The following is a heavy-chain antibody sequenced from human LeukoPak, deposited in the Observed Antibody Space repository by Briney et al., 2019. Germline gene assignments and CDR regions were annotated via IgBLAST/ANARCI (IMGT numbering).Heavy chain of an antibody. V-gene: IGHV3-15*01. Sequence: GGSLRLSCAASGFTFSTAWMSWVRQAPGKGLEWVGRIKSKTDGGTTEYAAPVKGRFTISRDDSKNTLYLQMDSLIIDDTAVYYCWSAPDYWGQGTLVTVSS. CDR3: WSAPDY. CDR2: IKSKTDGGTT. CDR1: GFTFSTAW. D-gene: IGHD2-8*02. J-gene: IGHJ4*02.